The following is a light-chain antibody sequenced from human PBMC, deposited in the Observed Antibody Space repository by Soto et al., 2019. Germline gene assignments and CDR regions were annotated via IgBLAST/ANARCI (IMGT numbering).Light chain of an antibody. V-gene: IGKV1-39*01. CDR2: AAS. Sequence: DIQMTQSPSSLSASVGDRVTITCRASQSISSYLNWYQQKPGKAPKLLIYAASSLQSGVPSRFSGSRSGTDFTPTSSSLQPEDFPNSYCHTGYSTPHTFGDGTKVEI. CDR1: QSISSY. CDR3: HTGYSTPHT. J-gene: IGKJ2*01.